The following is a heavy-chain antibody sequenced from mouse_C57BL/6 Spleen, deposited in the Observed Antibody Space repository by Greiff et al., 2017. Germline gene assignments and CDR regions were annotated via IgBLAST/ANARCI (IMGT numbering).Heavy chain of an antibody. V-gene: IGHV1-55*01. CDR1: GYTFTSYW. CDR3: AREEFELTVTYYFDY. D-gene: IGHD4-1*01. J-gene: IGHJ2*01. CDR2: IYPGSGST. Sequence: QVQLQQPGAELVKPGASVKMSCKASGYTFTSYWITWVKQRPGQGLEWIGDIYPGSGSTNYNEKFKSKATLTVDTSSSTAYMQLSSLTSEDSAVYYFAREEFELTVTYYFDYWGQGTTRTVSS.